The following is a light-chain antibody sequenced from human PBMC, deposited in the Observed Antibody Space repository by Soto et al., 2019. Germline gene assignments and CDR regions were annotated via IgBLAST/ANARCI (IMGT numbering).Light chain of an antibody. V-gene: IGLV2-8*01. J-gene: IGLJ1*01. CDR3: SSYAGSNNKV. Sequence: QSVLTQPPSASGSPGQSGTISCTGTSSDVGGYNYVSWYQQHPGKAPKLMIYEVSKRPSGVPDRFSGSKSGNTASLTVPGLQAEDEADYYCSSYAGSNNKVFGTGNKVTVL. CDR2: EVS. CDR1: SSDVGGYNY.